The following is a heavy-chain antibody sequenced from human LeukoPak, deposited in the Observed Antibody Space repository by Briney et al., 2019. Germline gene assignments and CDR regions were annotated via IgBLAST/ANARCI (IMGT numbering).Heavy chain of an antibody. CDR3: ASRLRGLFGFDP. D-gene: IGHD4-17*01. CDR1: GYTFTSYG. CDR2: ISAYNGNT. J-gene: IGHJ5*02. V-gene: IGHV1-18*01. Sequence: ASVKVSCKASGYTFTSYGISWVRQAPGQGLEWMGWISAYNGNTNYAQKLQGRVTMTTDKSTSTAYMELSSLRSEDTAVYYCASRLRGLFGFDPWGQGTLVTVSS.